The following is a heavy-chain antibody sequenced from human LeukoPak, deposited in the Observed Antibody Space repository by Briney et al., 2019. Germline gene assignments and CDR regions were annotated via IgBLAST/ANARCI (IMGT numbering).Heavy chain of an antibody. CDR1: EITFSNYA. D-gene: IGHD6-6*01. CDR2: ISGSGGSK. V-gene: IGHV3-23*01. J-gene: IGHJ4*02. Sequence: AASLIPSCAASEITFSNYAHSLVRQAPGKGLELVSAISGSGGSKYYADSVKGRITISRDNSKNTLYLQMSSLRAENTAVYYCAKFGGVSSASRGGYWGQGTLVTVSS. CDR3: AKFGGVSSASRGGY.